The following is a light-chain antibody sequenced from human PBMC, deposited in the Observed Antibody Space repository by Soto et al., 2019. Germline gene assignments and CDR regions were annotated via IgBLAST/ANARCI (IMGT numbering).Light chain of an antibody. CDR2: GAS. CDR1: QSPLHSDGKTY. J-gene: IGKJ1*01. CDR3: QQYNNWPKT. V-gene: IGKV3-15*01. Sequence: IVITQTPLSLSVTPGQPASMSCKTSQSPLHSDGKTYLYWYQQKPGQAPRLLIYGASTRATDIPARFSGSGSGTEFTLTISSLQSEDFAVYYCQQYNNWPKTFGQGTKVDIK.